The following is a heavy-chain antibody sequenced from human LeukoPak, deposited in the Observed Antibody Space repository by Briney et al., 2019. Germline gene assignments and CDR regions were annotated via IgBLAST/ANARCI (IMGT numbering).Heavy chain of an antibody. CDR1: GFTFSSYG. Sequence: PGGSLRLSCAASGFTFSSYGMSWVRQAPGKGLEWVSAISGSGGSTYYADSVKGRFTISRDNSKNTLYLQMNSLRAEDTAVYYCAKDGDITMIVVGDNWFDPWGQGTLVTVSS. J-gene: IGHJ5*02. CDR2: ISGSGGST. V-gene: IGHV3-23*01. CDR3: AKDGDITMIVVGDNWFDP. D-gene: IGHD3-22*01.